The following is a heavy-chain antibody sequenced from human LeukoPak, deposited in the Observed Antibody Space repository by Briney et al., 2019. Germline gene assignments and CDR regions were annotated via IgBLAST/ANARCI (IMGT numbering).Heavy chain of an antibody. CDR1: GFTFYSFS. CDR3: ARVPGEMGAALAYLDY. CDR2: ISSSTTYI. D-gene: IGHD1-26*01. V-gene: IGHV3-21*01. J-gene: IGHJ4*02. Sequence: GGALRLSCAASGFTFYSFSINWGGQAPGRGLEWVASISSSTTYIYYAGSVKGRFTISRDNAKSLVYLEMNSLRAEDTAVYYCARVPGEMGAALAYLDYWGQGTLVIVSS.